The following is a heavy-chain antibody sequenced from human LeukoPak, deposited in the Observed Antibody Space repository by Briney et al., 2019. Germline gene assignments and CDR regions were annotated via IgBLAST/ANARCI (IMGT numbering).Heavy chain of an antibody. J-gene: IGHJ4*02. CDR3: AKRVHSSSWYAAFDY. CDR1: GFTFNNYV. Sequence: PGGSLRLSCAVSGFTFNNYVMNWVRQAPGKGLEWVSSISGSGDSTYYADSVRGRFSISRDNSKNTLYLQLNSLRAEDTAVYYCAKRVHSSSWYAAFDYWGQGTLVTVSS. D-gene: IGHD6-13*01. V-gene: IGHV3-23*01. CDR2: ISGSGDST.